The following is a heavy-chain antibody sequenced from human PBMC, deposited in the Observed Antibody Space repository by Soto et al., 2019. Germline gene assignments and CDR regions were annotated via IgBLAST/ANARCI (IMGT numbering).Heavy chain of an antibody. D-gene: IGHD3-22*01. Sequence: SVKVSCKASGGTFSSYAISWVRQAPGQGLEWMGGIIPIFGTAKYSQKFQGRVTITRDTSASTAYMELSSLRSEDTAVYYCARAPPIYYYDSSGYFDYWGQGTLVTVSS. V-gene: IGHV1-69*05. CDR1: GGTFSSYA. CDR2: IIPIFGTA. J-gene: IGHJ4*02. CDR3: ARAPPIYYYDSSGYFDY.